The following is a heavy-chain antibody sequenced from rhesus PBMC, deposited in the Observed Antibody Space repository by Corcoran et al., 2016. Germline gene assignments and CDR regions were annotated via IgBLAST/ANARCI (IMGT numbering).Heavy chain of an antibody. V-gene: IGHV4-173*01. CDR1: GGSISSNY. Sequence: QLQLQESGPGMVKPSETLSLPCAVSGGSISSNYCSRNRQPPGKWLVWIGRISGRVWRTHSNPSRMTRAAISSNTPKTRFSLTLSAVTAAATALYYCARDQKALDVWGRGVLVTVSS. J-gene: IGHJ5-2*02. CDR2: ISGRVWRT. CDR3: ARDQKALDV.